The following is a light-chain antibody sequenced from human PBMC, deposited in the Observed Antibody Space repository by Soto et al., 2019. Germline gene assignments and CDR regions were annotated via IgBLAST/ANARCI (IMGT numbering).Light chain of an antibody. J-gene: IGKJ1*01. V-gene: IGKV1-12*01. Sequence: DIQMTQSPSSVPASVGDRLTITCRASRDISNSLAWYQQTPGKAPKLLLRGASSLHRGVPSRFSGGGAGTEFTLTISSLQPEDFATYYCQQTSACPRTFGQGTKVDVK. CDR1: RDISNS. CDR2: GAS. CDR3: QQTSACPRT.